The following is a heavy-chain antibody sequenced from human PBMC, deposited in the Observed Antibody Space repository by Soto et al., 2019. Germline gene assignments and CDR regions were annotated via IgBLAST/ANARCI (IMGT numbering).Heavy chain of an antibody. Sequence: QVQLVESGGGVVQPGRSLRLSCAASGFTFSSYGMHWVRQAPGKGLEWVAVISYDGSNKYYADSVKGRFTISRDNSKNTLYLQMNSLRAEDTAVYYCAKEGLRYFDWLAKNPSTTFYGMDVWGQGTTVTVSS. D-gene: IGHD3-9*01. CDR1: GFTFSSYG. CDR3: AKEGLRYFDWLAKNPSTTFYGMDV. CDR2: ISYDGSNK. V-gene: IGHV3-30*18. J-gene: IGHJ6*02.